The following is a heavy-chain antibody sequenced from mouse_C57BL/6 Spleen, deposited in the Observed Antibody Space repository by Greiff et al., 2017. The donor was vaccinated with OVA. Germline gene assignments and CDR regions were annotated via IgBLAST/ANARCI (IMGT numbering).Heavy chain of an antibody. Sequence: QVQLKQPGAELVKPGASVKLSCKASGYTFTSYWMHWVKQRPGQGLEWIGMIHPNSGSTNYNEKFKSKATLTVDKSSSTAYMQLSSLTSEDSAVYYCARSDDYPYYFDYWGQGTTLTVSS. D-gene: IGHD2-4*01. J-gene: IGHJ2*01. CDR2: IHPNSGST. V-gene: IGHV1-64*01. CDR1: GYTFTSYW. CDR3: ARSDDYPYYFDY.